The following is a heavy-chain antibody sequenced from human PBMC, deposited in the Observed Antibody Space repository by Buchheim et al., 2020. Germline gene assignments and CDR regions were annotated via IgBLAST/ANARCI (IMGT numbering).Heavy chain of an antibody. Sequence: QVQLVQSGAEVKKPGASVKVSCKASGYTFTSYYIHWVRQAPGQGLEWMGIINPSGGSTSYAQKFQGRVTMTRDTSPSTVYMELSSLRSEDTAVYYCARGYCSSTSCYTLYNYYYYMDVWGKGTT. CDR3: ARGYCSSTSCYTLYNYYYYMDV. V-gene: IGHV1-46*01. D-gene: IGHD2-2*02. J-gene: IGHJ6*03. CDR1: GYTFTSYY. CDR2: INPSGGST.